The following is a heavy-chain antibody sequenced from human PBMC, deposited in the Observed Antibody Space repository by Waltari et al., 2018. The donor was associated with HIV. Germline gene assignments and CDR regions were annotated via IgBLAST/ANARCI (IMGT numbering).Heavy chain of an antibody. J-gene: IGHJ3*02. V-gene: IGHV4-4*07. CDR3: AMGLRLGELSLYEYAFDI. CDR2: IYTSGST. CDR1: GGSISSYY. D-gene: IGHD3-16*02. Sequence: QVQLEESGPGLVKPSETLSLTCTVSGGSISSYYWSWIRLPAGKGLEWIGRIYTSGSTNYNPSLNSRVTLSVDTSMNQCSLKLSLGTAADTAVYYCAMGLRLGELSLYEYAFDIWGQGTMVTVSS.